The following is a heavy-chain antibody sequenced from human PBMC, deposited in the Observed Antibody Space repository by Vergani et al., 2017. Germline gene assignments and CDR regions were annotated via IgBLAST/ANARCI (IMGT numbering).Heavy chain of an antibody. D-gene: IGHD4-11*01. CDR3: ARVNTETNGHLCYYYYMDV. CDR2: IDHTGRP. CDR1: GGSFTSYH. Sequence: QVQLQQWGGGLLKPSETLSLTCVVNGGSFTSYHWTWIRQSPGEGLEWVGDIDHTGRPDYNPSLKGRLTISVDKSRNQFSLPLNAVTATDTAIYFCARVNTETNGHLCYYYYMDVWGQGTAVTVS. V-gene: IGHV4-34*01. J-gene: IGHJ6*03.